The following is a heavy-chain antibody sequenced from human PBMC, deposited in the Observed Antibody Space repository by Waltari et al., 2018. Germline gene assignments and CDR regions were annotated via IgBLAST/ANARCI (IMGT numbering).Heavy chain of an antibody. D-gene: IGHD2-2*01. CDR1: GGPFSSYA. V-gene: IGHV1-69*09. CDR2: IIPILGIA. J-gene: IGHJ4*02. Sequence: QVQLVQSGAEVKKPGSSVKVSCKASGGPFSSYAISWVRQAPGQGLEWMGRIIPILGIANYAQKFQGRVTITADKSTSTAYMELSSLRSEDTAVYYCAWELPDRIDYWGQGTLVTVSS. CDR3: AWELPDRIDY.